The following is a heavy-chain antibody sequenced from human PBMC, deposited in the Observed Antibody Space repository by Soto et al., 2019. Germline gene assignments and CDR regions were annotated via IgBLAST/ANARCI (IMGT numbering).Heavy chain of an antibody. D-gene: IGHD2-15*01. J-gene: IGHJ4*02. CDR3: AKGTPLGGYFDY. V-gene: IGHV3-9*01. Sequence: SLRLSCAASGFTFDDYAMHWVRQAPGKGLEWVSGISWNSGSIGYADSVKGRFTISRDNAKNSLYLQMNSLRAEDTALYYCAKGTPLGGYFDYWGQGTLVTVSS. CDR1: GFTFDDYA. CDR2: ISWNSGSI.